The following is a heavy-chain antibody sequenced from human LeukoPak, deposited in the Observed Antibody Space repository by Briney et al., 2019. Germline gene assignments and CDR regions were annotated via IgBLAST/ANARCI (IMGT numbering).Heavy chain of an antibody. D-gene: IGHD4-23*01. V-gene: IGHV4-39*01. CDR3: ARHPRDDYGGFGLDC. CDR2: LYYNVST. J-gene: IGHJ4*02. Sequence: KPSETLSLTCTVSGGSIRANSYYWAWIRQPPRKGLEWIGTLYYNVSTYLNPSLKSRVTLSVDTSRNHFSLSLNSVTAADTATYYCARHPRDDYGGFGLDCWGQGILVSVYS. CDR1: GGSIRANSYY.